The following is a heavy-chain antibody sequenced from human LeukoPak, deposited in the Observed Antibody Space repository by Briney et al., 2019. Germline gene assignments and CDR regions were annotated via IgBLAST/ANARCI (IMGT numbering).Heavy chain of an antibody. CDR1: GLTFSSYS. D-gene: IGHD6-19*01. V-gene: IGHV3-48*02. J-gene: IGHJ5*02. CDR3: ARTVIAVAANWFDP. Sequence: PGGSLRLSSAASGLTFSSYSMNRVRQAPGKGLEWVSYISSSSSIISYADSVKGRFTISRDNAKNSLYLQMNSLRDEDTAVYYCARTVIAVAANWFDPWGQGTLVTVSS. CDR2: ISSSSSII.